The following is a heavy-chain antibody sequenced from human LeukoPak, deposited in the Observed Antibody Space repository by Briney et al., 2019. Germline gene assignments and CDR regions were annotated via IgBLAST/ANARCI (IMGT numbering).Heavy chain of an antibody. J-gene: IGHJ4*02. CDR3: TRGSYGDYEY. CDR2: INTDGSST. CDR1: GFTFSSYW. V-gene: IGHV3-74*01. D-gene: IGHD4-17*01. Sequence: GGSLRLSCAASGFTFSSYWMHWVRQAPGKGLVWVSRINTDGSSTSYADSVKGRFTISRDNAQNSLYLQMNSLRAEDTAVYYCTRGSYGDYEYWGQGTLVTVSS.